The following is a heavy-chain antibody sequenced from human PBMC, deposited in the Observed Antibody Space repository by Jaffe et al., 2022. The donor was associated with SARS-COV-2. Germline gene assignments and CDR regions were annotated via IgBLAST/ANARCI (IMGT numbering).Heavy chain of an antibody. CDR2: INSDGSST. D-gene: IGHD4-17*01. V-gene: IGHV3-74*01. CDR3: AGDYGDYGWFDP. J-gene: IGHJ5*02. Sequence: EVQLVESGGGLVQPGGSLRLSCAASGFTFSSYWMHWVRQAPGKGLVWVSRINSDGSSTSYADSVKGRFTISRDNAKNTLYLQMNSLRAEDTAVYYCAGDYGDYGWFDPWGQGTLVTVSS. CDR1: GFTFSSYW.